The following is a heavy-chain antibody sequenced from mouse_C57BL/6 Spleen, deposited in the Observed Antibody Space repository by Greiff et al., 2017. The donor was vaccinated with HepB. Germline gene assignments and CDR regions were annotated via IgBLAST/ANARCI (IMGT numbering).Heavy chain of an antibody. CDR1: GYTFTSYW. D-gene: IGHD1-1*01. CDR3: ARKGYYGSRGAMDY. CDR2: IDPSDSYT. J-gene: IGHJ4*01. Sequence: VQLQQSGAELVIPGASVKLSCKASGYTFTSYWMHWVKQRPGQGLEWIGEIDPSDSYTNYNQKFKGKSTLTVDKSSSTAYMQLSSLTSEDSAVYYCARKGYYGSRGAMDYWGQGTSVTVSS. V-gene: IGHV1-69*01.